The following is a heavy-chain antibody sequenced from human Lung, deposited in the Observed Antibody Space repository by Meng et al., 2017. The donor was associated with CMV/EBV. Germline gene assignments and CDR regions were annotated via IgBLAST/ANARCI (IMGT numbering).Heavy chain of an antibody. V-gene: IGHV1-46*01. CDR1: GYPFTIYY. J-gene: IGHJ4*02. D-gene: IGHD6-13*01. Sequence: SVXVSXXASGYPFTIYYMHWVRQAPGQGLEWMGIINPSAGGTSYAQKFRGRLTMTRDTSTSTVYMELSSLRSEDTAVYYCARDRGYANSWYEADYWGQGXLVXVSS. CDR2: INPSAGGT. CDR3: ARDRGYANSWYEADY.